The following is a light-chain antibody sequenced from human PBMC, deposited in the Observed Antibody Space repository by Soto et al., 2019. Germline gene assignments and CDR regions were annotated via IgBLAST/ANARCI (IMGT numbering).Light chain of an antibody. Sequence: QLVLTQSPSASASLGASVKLTCTLSSGYSTYGIAWHQQQPEKGPRFLMKLNSDGSHNKGDGIPDRFSGSSSGAERYLTISSLQLEDEADYYCQTWGTGIWVFGGGTK. CDR1: SGYSTYG. CDR2: LNSDGSH. J-gene: IGLJ3*02. V-gene: IGLV4-69*01. CDR3: QTWGTGIWV.